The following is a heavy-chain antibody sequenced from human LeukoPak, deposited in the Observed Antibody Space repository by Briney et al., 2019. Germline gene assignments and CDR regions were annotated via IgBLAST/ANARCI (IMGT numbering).Heavy chain of an antibody. CDR3: ARSQSIAAQDNWFDP. V-gene: IGHV1-2*04. CDR1: GYTFTGYY. CDR2: INPNSGGT. J-gene: IGHJ5*02. D-gene: IGHD6-6*01. Sequence: ASVKVSCKASGYTFTGYYMHWVRRAPGQGLEWMGWINPNSGGTNYAQKFQGWVTMTRDTSISTAYMELSRLRSDDTAVYYCARSQSIAAQDNWFDPWGQGTLVTVSS.